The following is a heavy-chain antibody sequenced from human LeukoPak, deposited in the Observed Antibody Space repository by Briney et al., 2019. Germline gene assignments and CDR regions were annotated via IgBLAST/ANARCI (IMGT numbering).Heavy chain of an antibody. D-gene: IGHD2-15*01. CDR1: GRSISGYY. J-gene: IGHJ4*02. V-gene: IGHV4-59*13. Sequence: SETLSLTCTVSGRSISGYYWSWIRQPPGKGLEWIGYIYYSGSTNYNPSLKSRVTISLDTSKNQFSLKLSSVTAADTAVYYCARAGPGYCSGSSCFDYWGQGTLVTVSS. CDR3: ARAGPGYCSGSSCFDY. CDR2: IYYSGST.